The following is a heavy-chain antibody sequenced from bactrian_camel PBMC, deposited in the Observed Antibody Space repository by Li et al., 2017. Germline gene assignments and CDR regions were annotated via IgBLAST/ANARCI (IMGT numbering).Heavy chain of an antibody. CDR2: IAYDGWVS. CDR1: GFAISTYA. V-gene: IGHV3S42*01. Sequence: VQLVESGGGLVQPGGSLRLSCAASGFAISTYAMNWVRQAPGKGLEWIAQIAYDGWVSRYNDFAKGRFTISRDNAKNTLYLQLNSLKTEDTAMYYCAQRTVNWGQGTQVTVS. D-gene: IGHD7*01. CDR3: AQRTVN. J-gene: IGHJ4*01.